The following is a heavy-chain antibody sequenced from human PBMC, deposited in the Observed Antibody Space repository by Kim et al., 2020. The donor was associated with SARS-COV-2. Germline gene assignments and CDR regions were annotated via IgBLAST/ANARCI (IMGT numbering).Heavy chain of an antibody. CDR3: ARRDIVVVPAAMSSYYYYGMDV. CDR1: GFTFSSYG. D-gene: IGHD2-2*01. V-gene: IGHV3-33*01. Sequence: GGSLRLSCAASGFTFSSYGMHWVRQAPGKGLEWVAVIWYDGSNKYYADSVKGRFTISRDNSKNTLYLQMNSLRAEDTAVYYCARRDIVVVPAAMSSYYYYGMDVWGQGTTVTVSS. CDR2: IWYDGSNK. J-gene: IGHJ6*02.